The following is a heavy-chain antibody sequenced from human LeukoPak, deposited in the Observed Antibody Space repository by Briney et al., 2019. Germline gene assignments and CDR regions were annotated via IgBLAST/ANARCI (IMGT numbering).Heavy chain of an antibody. V-gene: IGHV3-48*03. CDR2: VSSSGSTI. D-gene: IGHD1-26*01. CDR3: ASRWDISGSCGY. CDR1: GFTFSSYE. Sequence: GGSLRLSCAASGFTFSSYEMNWVRQAPGKGLEWVSYVSSSGSTIYYADSVKGRFTISRDNAKNSLYLQMNSLRAEDTAVYYCASRWDISGSCGYWGQGTLVTVSS. J-gene: IGHJ4*02.